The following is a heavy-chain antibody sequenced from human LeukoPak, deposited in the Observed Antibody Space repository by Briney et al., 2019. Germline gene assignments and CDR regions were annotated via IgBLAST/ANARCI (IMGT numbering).Heavy chain of an antibody. Sequence: GGFLRLSCAASGFTFSSYAMHWVRQAPGKGLEWVAVISYDGSNKYYADSVKGRFTISRDNSKNTLYLQMNSLRAEDTAVYYCARDDYGDYQGWSWGQGTLVTVSS. CDR3: ARDDYGDYQGWS. CDR1: GFTFSSYA. CDR2: ISYDGSNK. J-gene: IGHJ5*02. D-gene: IGHD4-17*01. V-gene: IGHV3-30-3*01.